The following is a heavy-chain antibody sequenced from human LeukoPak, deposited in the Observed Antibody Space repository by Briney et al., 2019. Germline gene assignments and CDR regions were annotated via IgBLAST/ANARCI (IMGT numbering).Heavy chain of an antibody. J-gene: IGHJ5*02. CDR1: RFTFSEYS. CDR2: IRSNGRDT. D-gene: IGHD2-15*01. V-gene: IGHV3-23*01. Sequence: PGGSLRLSCAASRFTFSEYSMSWVRQAPGKGLEWVSNIRSNGRDTYYTDSVKGRFTISRDNSKNTLYLEMNSLRAEDTAVYYCAKGGYTTCFDPWGQGTLVTVSS. CDR3: AKGGYTTCFDP.